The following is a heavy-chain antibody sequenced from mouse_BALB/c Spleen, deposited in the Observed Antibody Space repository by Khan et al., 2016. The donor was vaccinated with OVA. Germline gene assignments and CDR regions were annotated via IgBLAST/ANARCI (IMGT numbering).Heavy chain of an antibody. CDR1: GYIFTSYW. CDR2: IYPGTGTT. CDR3: ERLSYWFAY. V-gene: IGHV1S132*01. J-gene: IGHJ3*01. Sequence: QVQLKESGAELVRPGALVKLSCKTSGYIFTSYWIHWVKQRSGQGLEWIAGIYPGTGTTYYNDKFKGKATLTADKSSSTAYMQLSSRKSEESAVYLCERLSYWFAYWGQGTLVTVSA.